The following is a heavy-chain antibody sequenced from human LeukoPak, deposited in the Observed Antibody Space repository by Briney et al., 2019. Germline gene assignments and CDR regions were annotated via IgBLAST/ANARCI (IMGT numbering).Heavy chain of an antibody. CDR1: AGSISTGDYY. J-gene: IGHJ5*02. CDR2: IYSSGST. Sequence: SETLSLTCTVSAGSISTGDYYWSWIRQPPGKGLEWIGYIYSSGSTYYTPSLRSRLTISVDTSKTQFSLNLSSVTAADTAAYFCARGRYTYGLGPWGQGTLVTVSS. CDR3: ARGRYTYGLGP. V-gene: IGHV4-30-4*01. D-gene: IGHD5-18*01.